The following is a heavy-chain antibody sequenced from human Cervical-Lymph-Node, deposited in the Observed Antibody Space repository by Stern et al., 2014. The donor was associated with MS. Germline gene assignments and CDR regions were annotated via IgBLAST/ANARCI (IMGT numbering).Heavy chain of an antibody. CDR1: GGTFSSSD. J-gene: IGHJ4*02. Sequence: QVQLVQSGAEVQTPGSSVQVSCRASGGTFSSSDISWVRQAPGPGLAWTEGTCSNIGTASYAQKYQGRVTIAADESTSTAYMELSSLRSEDTAIYYCALGGFGHYFEYWGQGTLVTVSS. CDR3: ALGGFGHYFEY. CDR2: TCSNIGTA. V-gene: IGHV1-69*01. D-gene: IGHD3-10*01.